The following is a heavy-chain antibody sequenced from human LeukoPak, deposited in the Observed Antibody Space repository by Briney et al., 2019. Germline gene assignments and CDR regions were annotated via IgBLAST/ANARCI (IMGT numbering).Heavy chain of an antibody. CDR3: TREGLNDYINTPDDFDI. V-gene: IGHV4-4*02. J-gene: IGHJ3*02. CDR1: GGSISSANW. Sequence: PSETLSLTCAVYGGSISSANWGRWARQPPVKGLEGIGEIHHSGTTTYNPSLKSPLTISVDKSKNQFSLTLNSVTAADTAVYFCTREGLNDYINTPDDFDIWGQGTMVTVST. D-gene: IGHD4-11*01. CDR2: IHHSGTT.